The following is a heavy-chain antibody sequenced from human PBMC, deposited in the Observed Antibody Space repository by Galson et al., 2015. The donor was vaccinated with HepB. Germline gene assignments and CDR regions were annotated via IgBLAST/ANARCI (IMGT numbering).Heavy chain of an antibody. Sequence: SVKVSCKASGGTFSSYAISWVRQAPGQGLEWMGGIVPIFGTANYAQKFQGRVTITADESTSTAYMELSSLRSEDTAVYYCARRLVGATHFDYWGQGTLVTVSS. J-gene: IGHJ4*02. CDR3: ARRLVGATHFDY. D-gene: IGHD1-26*01. CDR1: GGTFSSYA. CDR2: IVPIFGTA. V-gene: IGHV1-69*13.